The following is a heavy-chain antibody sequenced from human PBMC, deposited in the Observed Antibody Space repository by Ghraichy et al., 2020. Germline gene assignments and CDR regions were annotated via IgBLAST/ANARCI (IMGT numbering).Heavy chain of an antibody. CDR3: ARVDGGPFYCDSPLWPSSSGMDV. D-gene: IGHD2/OR15-2a*01. CDR1: NFNFDSYA. J-gene: IGHJ6*02. CDR2: ISYGGSQQ. V-gene: IGHV3-30-3*01. Sequence: GGSLRLSCVGSNFNFDSYALHWVRRAPGKGLEWVSVISYGGSQQFYADSVQGRVTISRDNSDSSAHLQIHSLRVEDTAVYYCARVDGGPFYCDSPLWPSSSGMDVWGPGTTVTVSS.